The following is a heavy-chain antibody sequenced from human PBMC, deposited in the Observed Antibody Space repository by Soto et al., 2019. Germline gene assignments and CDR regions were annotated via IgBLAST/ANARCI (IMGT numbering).Heavy chain of an antibody. Sequence: SETLSLTCTVSGGSISSYYWSWIRQPPGKGLEWIGYIYYSGSTNYNPSLKSRVTISVDTSKNQFSLKLSSVTAADTAVYYCARREVVAAAFDYWGQGTLVTVSS. V-gene: IGHV4-59*08. CDR2: IYYSGST. CDR3: ARREVVAAAFDY. CDR1: GGSISSYY. D-gene: IGHD2-15*01. J-gene: IGHJ4*02.